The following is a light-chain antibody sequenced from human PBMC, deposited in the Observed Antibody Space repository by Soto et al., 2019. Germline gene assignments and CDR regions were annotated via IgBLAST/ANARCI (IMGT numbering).Light chain of an antibody. J-gene: IGLJ3*02. Sequence: QSALTQPASVSGSPGQSVTIACTGTSSDVGGYNYVSWYQQHPGKVPKLMIYEVSNRPSGVSNRFSGSKSGNTASLTISGIQAEDEADYYGSSYTSSSTRVFGGGTKLTVL. CDR3: SSYTSSSTRV. CDR2: EVS. V-gene: IGLV2-14*01. CDR1: SSDVGGYNY.